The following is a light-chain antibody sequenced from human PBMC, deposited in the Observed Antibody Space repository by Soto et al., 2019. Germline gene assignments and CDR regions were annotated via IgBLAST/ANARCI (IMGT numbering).Light chain of an antibody. V-gene: IGKV3-20*01. CDR2: DVS. J-gene: IGKJ3*01. CDR3: QQSGRSPLP. CDR1: QSLAGRD. Sequence: EIVLTQSPGTLSLSPGERATISCRASQSLAGRDLAWYQQKPGQATRLLIYDVSNRATGIPDRFRGIGSGTDFTLTISRLEPEDFAVSYCQQSGRSPLPLGPGNKVDIK.